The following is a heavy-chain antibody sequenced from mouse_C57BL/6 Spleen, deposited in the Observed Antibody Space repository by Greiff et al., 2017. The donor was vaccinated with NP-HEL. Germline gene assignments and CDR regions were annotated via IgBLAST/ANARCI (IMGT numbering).Heavy chain of an antibody. CDR1: GYTFTSYW. D-gene: IGHD1-1*01. CDR3: TREDITTVVHFDY. J-gene: IGHJ2*01. CDR2: IYPGNSDT. V-gene: IGHV1-5*01. Sequence: VQLQQSGTVLARPGASVKMSCKTSGYTFTSYWMHWVKQRPGQGLEWIGAIYPGNSDTSYNQKFKGKAKLTAVTSASNAYMELSSMTNDDSAVYYCTREDITTVVHFDYWGQSTTLTVSS.